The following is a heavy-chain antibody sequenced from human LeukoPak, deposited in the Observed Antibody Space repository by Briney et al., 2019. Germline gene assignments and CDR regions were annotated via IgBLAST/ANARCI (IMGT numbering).Heavy chain of an antibody. CDR2: ISSSSGYI. J-gene: IGHJ3*02. CDR1: GFTFSSYS. D-gene: IGHD3-22*01. V-gene: IGHV3-21*01. CDR3: ARARGDSGYWDDAFDI. Sequence: GGSLRLSCVVSGFTFSSYSMNWVRQAPGKGLEWVSCISSSSGYIYYADSVKGRFTISRDNAKNSLYLQMNSLRAEDTAVYYCARARGDSGYWDDAFDIWGQGTMVTVSS.